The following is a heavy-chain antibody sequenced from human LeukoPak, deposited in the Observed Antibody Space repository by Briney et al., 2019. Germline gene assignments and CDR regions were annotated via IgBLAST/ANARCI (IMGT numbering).Heavy chain of an antibody. CDR3: ANTMVRGVIIQDNWFDP. CDR1: GFTFSSYA. Sequence: PGGSLRLSCAASGFTFSSYAMSWVRQAPGTGLEWVSAISGSGSSTYYANSAKGRFTISRDNSKNTLYLQMNSLRAEDTAVYYCANTMVRGVIIQDNWFDPWGQGTLVTVSS. V-gene: IGHV3-23*01. CDR2: ISGSGSST. J-gene: IGHJ5*02. D-gene: IGHD3-10*01.